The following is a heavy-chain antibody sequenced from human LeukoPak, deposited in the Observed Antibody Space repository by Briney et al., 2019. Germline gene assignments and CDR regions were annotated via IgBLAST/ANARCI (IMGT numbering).Heavy chain of an antibody. J-gene: IGHJ4*02. D-gene: IGHD4-17*01. Sequence: SETLSLTCAVYGGSFSGYYWTWIRQPPGKGLEWIGEINHSGSTNYNLSLKSRVTISVDTPKKQFSLKVSSVTAADTAVYYCARAPDYGDYLRYFDYWGQGTLVTVSS. V-gene: IGHV4-34*01. CDR1: GGSFSGYY. CDR2: INHSGST. CDR3: ARAPDYGDYLRYFDY.